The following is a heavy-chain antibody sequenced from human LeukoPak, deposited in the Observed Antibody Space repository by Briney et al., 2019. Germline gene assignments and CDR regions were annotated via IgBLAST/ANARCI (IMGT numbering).Heavy chain of an antibody. CDR3: ARAGSHWHYVY. CDR2: INSDESST. D-gene: IGHD3-10*01. V-gene: IGHV3-74*01. Sequence: GGSLRLSCAASGFTFSSYWMYWVRQAPGKGLVWASRINSDESSTSYADSVKGRFTISRDNAKNSLSLQMNNLRVEDTAVYYCARAGSHWHYVYWGQGTVVTVSS. J-gene: IGHJ4*02. CDR1: GFTFSSYW.